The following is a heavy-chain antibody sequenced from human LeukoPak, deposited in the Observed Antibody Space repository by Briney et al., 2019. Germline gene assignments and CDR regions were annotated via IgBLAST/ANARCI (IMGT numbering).Heavy chain of an antibody. CDR2: IYYSGST. D-gene: IGHD2-15*01. CDR1: GYSISSGYY. V-gene: IGHV4-38-2*02. Sequence: NPSETLSLTCTVSGYSISSGYYWGWIRPPPGKGLEWIGSIYYSGSTYYNPSLQSRVTISVDTSKNQFSLKLNSVTAADTAVYYCASFYCSGGSCYQYFSYYYMDVWGKGTTVTISS. CDR3: ASFYCSGGSCYQYFSYYYMDV. J-gene: IGHJ6*03.